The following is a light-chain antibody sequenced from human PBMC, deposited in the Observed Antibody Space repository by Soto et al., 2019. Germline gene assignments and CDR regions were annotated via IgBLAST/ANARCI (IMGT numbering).Light chain of an antibody. J-gene: IGKJ4*02. Sequence: EFVLTQSPGTLSLSPGERGTLSCRASQSVSNNYLAWYQQKPGQAPRLLIYGASNRATGIPDRFSGSGSGTDFTLTISRLEPEDFAVYYCQQYGSSGTFGRGAKVDIK. CDR1: QSVSNNY. CDR3: QQYGSSGT. CDR2: GAS. V-gene: IGKV3-20*01.